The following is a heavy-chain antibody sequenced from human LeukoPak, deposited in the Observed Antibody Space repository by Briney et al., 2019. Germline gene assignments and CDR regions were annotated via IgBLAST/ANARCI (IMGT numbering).Heavy chain of an antibody. V-gene: IGHV4-59*01. CDR2: IYYSGST. J-gene: IGHJ3*02. CDR3: ARDHYGGNSNAFDI. Sequence: SETLSLTCIVSGGSISSFYWSWIRQPPGKGLEWMGYIYYSGSTNYNPSLKSRVTISVDTSKNQFSLKLSSVTAADTAVYYCARDHYGGNSNAFDIWGQGTMVTVSS. D-gene: IGHD4-23*01. CDR1: GGSISSFY.